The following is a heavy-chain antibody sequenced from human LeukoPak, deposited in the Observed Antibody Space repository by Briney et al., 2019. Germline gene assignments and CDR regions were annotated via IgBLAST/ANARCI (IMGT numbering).Heavy chain of an antibody. Sequence: PGGSLRLSCAASGFTFSSYGMHWVRQAPGKGLGWVAFIRYDGSNKYYADSVKGRFTISRDNSKNTLYLQMNSLRAEDTAVYYCANLKLRFLRGGALDIWGQGTMVTVSS. CDR3: ANLKLRFLRGGALDI. CDR1: GFTFSSYG. CDR2: IRYDGSNK. V-gene: IGHV3-30*02. J-gene: IGHJ3*02. D-gene: IGHD3-3*01.